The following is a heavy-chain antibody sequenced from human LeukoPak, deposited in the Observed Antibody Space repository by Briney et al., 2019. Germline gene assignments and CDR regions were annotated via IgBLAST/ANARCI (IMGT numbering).Heavy chain of an antibody. J-gene: IGHJ5*02. CDR1: GFTFSSYS. Sequence: PGGSLRLSCAASGFTFSSYSMNWVRQAPGKGLEWVSSISSSSSYIYYADSVKGRFTISRDNAKNSLYLQMNSLRAEDTAVYYCARDRLAVTTGWFDLWGQGTLVTVSS. D-gene: IGHD4-17*01. CDR3: ARDRLAVTTGWFDL. CDR2: ISSSSSYI. V-gene: IGHV3-21*01.